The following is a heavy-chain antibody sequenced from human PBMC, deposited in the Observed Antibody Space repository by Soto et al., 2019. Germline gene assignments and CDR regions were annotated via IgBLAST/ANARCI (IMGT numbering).Heavy chain of an antibody. CDR2: ISYDGSNK. CDR3: AKDRAARHYDAFDI. J-gene: IGHJ3*02. D-gene: IGHD6-6*01. CDR1: GFTFSSYG. V-gene: IGHV3-30*18. Sequence: LGGSLRLSCAASGFTFSSYGMHWVRQAPGKGLEWVAVISYDGSNKYYADSVKGRFTISRDNSKNTLYLQMNSLRAEDTAVYYCAKDRAARHYDAFDIWGQGTMVTVSS.